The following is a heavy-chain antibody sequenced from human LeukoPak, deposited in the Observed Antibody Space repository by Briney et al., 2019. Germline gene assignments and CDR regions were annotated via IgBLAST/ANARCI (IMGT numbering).Heavy chain of an antibody. CDR2: ISGYNGNT. Sequence: ASVKVSCKASGYTFTSYAMNWVRQAPGQGLEWMGWISGYNGNTNYAQKPQGRVTMTTDTSTSTAYMELRSLRSDDTAVYYCARDLKRGYSSGRYSWGTGSSNDYWGQGTLVTVSS. J-gene: IGHJ4*02. CDR1: GYTFTSYA. D-gene: IGHD6-19*01. CDR3: ARDLKRGYSSGRYSWGTGSSNDY. V-gene: IGHV1-18*01.